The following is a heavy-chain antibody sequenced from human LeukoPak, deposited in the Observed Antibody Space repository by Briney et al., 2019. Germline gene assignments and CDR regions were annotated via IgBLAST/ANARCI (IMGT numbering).Heavy chain of an antibody. CDR2: ISSSSTI. J-gene: IGHJ4*02. V-gene: IGHV3-48*04. Sequence: GGSLRLSCAASGFTFSSYSMNWVRQAPGKGLEWVSYISSSSTIYYADSVKGRFTISRDNAKNSLYLQMNSLRAEDTALYYCAKDIGGIVVGPFDYWGQGTLVTVSS. D-gene: IGHD3-22*01. CDR1: GFTFSSYS. CDR3: AKDIGGIVVGPFDY.